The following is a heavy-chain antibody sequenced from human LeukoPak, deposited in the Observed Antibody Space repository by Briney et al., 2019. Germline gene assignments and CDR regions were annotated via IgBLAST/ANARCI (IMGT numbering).Heavy chain of an antibody. V-gene: IGHV3-23*01. CDR2: ISDSGGRT. CDR3: AKRGVVIRVILVGFHKEAYYFDS. J-gene: IGHJ4*02. CDR1: GITLSNYG. D-gene: IGHD3-22*01. Sequence: EGSLRLSCAVSGITLSNYGMSWVRQAPGKGLEWVAGISDSGGRTNYADSVKGRFTISRDNPKNTLYLQMNSLRAEDTAVYFCAKRGVVIRVILVGFHKEAYYFDSWGQGALVTVSS.